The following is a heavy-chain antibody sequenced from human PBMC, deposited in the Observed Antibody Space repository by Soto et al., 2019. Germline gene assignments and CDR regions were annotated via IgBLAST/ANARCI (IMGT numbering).Heavy chain of an antibody. CDR2: INHSGST. D-gene: IGHD6-13*01. V-gene: IGHV4-34*01. CDR1: GGSFSGYY. CDR3: ATVRQPFYSSSRYTALQQGYFDY. J-gene: IGHJ4*02. Sequence: QVQLQQWGAGLLKPSETLSLTCAVYGGSFSGYYWSWIRQPPGKGLEWIGEINHSGSTNYNPSLKRRVTISADTSKTQFSRKLSSVTAADTAVYYCATVRQPFYSSSRYTALQQGYFDYWGQGTLVTVSS.